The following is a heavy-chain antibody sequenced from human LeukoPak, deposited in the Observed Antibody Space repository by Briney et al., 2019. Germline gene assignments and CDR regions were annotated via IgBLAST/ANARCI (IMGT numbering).Heavy chain of an antibody. D-gene: IGHD6-13*01. Sequence: SETLSLTCAVYGGSFSGYYWSWIRQSPGKGLEWIGEINHSGSTNYNPSLKSRVTISVDTSKNQFSLKLSSVTAADTAVYYCARVVDTAAAPYYFDYWGQGTLVTVSS. CDR2: INHSGST. J-gene: IGHJ4*02. CDR1: GGSFSGYY. V-gene: IGHV4-34*01. CDR3: ARVVDTAAAPYYFDY.